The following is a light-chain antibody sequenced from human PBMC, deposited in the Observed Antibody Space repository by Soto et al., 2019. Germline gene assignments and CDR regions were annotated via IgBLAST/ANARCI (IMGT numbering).Light chain of an antibody. CDR2: AAS. CDR3: QQSQNIPYT. Sequence: DIQMTQSPSSLSSSVGERVMITCRASQSITGYLNWYQQKPGKAPKLLIYAASNLQSGVPSRFSGSGSGTYFTLTISSLQPEDFATYFCQQSQNIPYTFGQGTKLEIK. CDR1: QSITGY. J-gene: IGKJ2*01. V-gene: IGKV1-39*01.